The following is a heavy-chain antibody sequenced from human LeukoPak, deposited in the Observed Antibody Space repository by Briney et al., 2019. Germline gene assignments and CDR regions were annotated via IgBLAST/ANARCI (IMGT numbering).Heavy chain of an antibody. J-gene: IGHJ4*02. CDR2: INHSGST. D-gene: IGHD1-14*01. CDR3: ARGQIGKVGGLDY. V-gene: IGHV4-34*01. CDR1: GGSFSGYY. Sequence: SETLSLTCAVYGGSFSGYYWGRIRQPPGKGLEWIGEINHSGSTNYNPSLKSRVNISVDTSKNQFSLKLSSVTAADTAVYYCARGQIGKVGGLDYWGQGTLVTVSS.